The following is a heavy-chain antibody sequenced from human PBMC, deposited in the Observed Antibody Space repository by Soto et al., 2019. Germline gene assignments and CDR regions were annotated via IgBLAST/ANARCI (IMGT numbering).Heavy chain of an antibody. CDR2: IYPGDSDT. D-gene: IGHD6-6*01. V-gene: IGHV5-51*01. Sequence: GESLKISCKGSGYSFTSYWIGWVRQMPGKGLEWMGIIYPGDSDTRYSPSFQGQVTISADKSISTAYLQWSSLKASDTAMYYCASLSSSSNYYYYYGMDVWGQGTTVTVSS. J-gene: IGHJ6*02. CDR1: GYSFTSYW. CDR3: ASLSSSSNYYYYYGMDV.